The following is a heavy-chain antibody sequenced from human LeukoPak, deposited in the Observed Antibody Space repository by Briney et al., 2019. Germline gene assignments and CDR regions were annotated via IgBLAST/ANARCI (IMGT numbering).Heavy chain of an antibody. CDR1: GYTFTSYG. CDR3: ARRVDYDILTGYFPYFDY. V-gene: IGHV1-18*01. J-gene: IGHJ4*02. Sequence: GASVKVSCTASGYTFTSYGISWVRQAPGQGLERMGWISAYNGNTNYAQKLQGRVAMTTDTSTSRAYMELRSLRSDDTAVYYCARRVDYDILTGYFPYFDYWGQGTLVTVSS. D-gene: IGHD3-9*01. CDR2: ISAYNGNT.